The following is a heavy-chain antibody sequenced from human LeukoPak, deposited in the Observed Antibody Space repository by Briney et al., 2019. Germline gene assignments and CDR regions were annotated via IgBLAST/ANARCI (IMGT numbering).Heavy chain of an antibody. CDR2: IYTSGST. CDR1: GGSISSGSYY. CDR3: ARGAYYDILTDYYNPSPLDY. Sequence: PSQTLSLTCTVSGGSISSGSYYWSWIRQPAGKGLGWIGRIYTSGSTNYNPSLKSRVTISVDTSKNQFSLKLSSVTAADTAVYYCARGAYYDILTDYYNPSPLDYWGQGTLVTVSS. J-gene: IGHJ4*02. D-gene: IGHD3-9*01. V-gene: IGHV4-61*02.